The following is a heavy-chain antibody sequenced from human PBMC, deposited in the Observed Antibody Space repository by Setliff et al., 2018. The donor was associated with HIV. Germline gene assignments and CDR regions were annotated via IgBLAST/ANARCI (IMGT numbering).Heavy chain of an antibody. CDR1: GDTLSIHP. CDR3: ARGETPGWYYFH. V-gene: IGHV1-69*05. Sequence: SVKVSCKASGDTLSIHPISWVRQAPGRGLDWMGGIIPAFGTPNYAQKFQGRVTITTDESTTTVFMELTGLTSEDTAVYYCARGETPGWYYFHWGQGTLVTVSS. D-gene: IGHD6-19*01. CDR2: IIPAFGTP. J-gene: IGHJ4*02.